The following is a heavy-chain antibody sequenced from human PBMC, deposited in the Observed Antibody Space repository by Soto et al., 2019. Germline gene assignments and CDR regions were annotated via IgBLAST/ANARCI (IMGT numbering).Heavy chain of an antibody. CDR1: GFTFSGSA. J-gene: IGHJ4*02. Sequence: PGWSLRLSCAASGFTFSGSAVHWVRQASGKGLEWVGRIRSRPNSYATEYAASVKGRFTISRDDSKNTTYLQMNSLKTEDTAVYYCTRLGPYYYDSSGYYSFDHWGQGTLVTVS. V-gene: IGHV3-73*01. D-gene: IGHD3-22*01. CDR3: TRLGPYYYDSSGYYSFDH. CDR2: IRSRPNSYAT.